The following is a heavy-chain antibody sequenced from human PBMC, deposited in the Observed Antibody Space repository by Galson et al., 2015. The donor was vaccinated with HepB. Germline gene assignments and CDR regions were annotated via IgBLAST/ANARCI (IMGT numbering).Heavy chain of an antibody. CDR2: INTNTGNP. CDR1: GYTFTSYA. D-gene: IGHD2-15*01. Sequence: SVKVSCKASGYTFTSYAMNWVRQAPGQGLEWMGWINTNTGNPTYAQGFTGRFVFSLDTSVSTAYLQISSLKAEDTAAYYCARVGPVVVAAYYYGMDVWGQGTTVTVSS. J-gene: IGHJ6*02. CDR3: ARVGPVVVAAYYYGMDV. V-gene: IGHV7-4-1*02.